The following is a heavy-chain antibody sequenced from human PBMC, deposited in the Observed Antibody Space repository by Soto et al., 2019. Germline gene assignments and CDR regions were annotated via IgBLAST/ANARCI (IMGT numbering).Heavy chain of an antibody. V-gene: IGHV1-3*01. CDR2: INAGNGNT. Sequence: GASGKVSCKASGYTFTSYAMHWVRQAPGQRLEWMGWINAGNGNTKYSQKFQGRVTITRDTSASTAYMELSSLRSEDTAVYYCASSYSNYALXDYYYYGMDVWGQGTTVTVSS. CDR3: ASSYSNYALXDYYYYGMDV. J-gene: IGHJ6*02. D-gene: IGHD4-4*01. CDR1: GYTFTSYA.